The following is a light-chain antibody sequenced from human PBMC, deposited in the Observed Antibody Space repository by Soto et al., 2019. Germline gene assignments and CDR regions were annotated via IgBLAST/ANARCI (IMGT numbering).Light chain of an antibody. V-gene: IGKV2-28*01. CDR3: MQALQTPLT. Sequence: DIVMTQSPLSLPVTPGEPASISCTSSRSLLHSNGYNYLDWYLQKPGQSPQLLIYLGSNRASGVPDRFSGSGSGTDFTLKISRVEAEDVGVYYCMQALQTPLTFGGGTKVEI. CDR2: LGS. J-gene: IGKJ4*01. CDR1: RSLLHSNGYNY.